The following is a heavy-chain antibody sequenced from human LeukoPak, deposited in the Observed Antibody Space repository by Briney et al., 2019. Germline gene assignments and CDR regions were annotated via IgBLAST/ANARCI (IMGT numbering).Heavy chain of an antibody. Sequence: GGSLRLSCAASGFTFSSYGMHWVRQAPGKGLEWVAVISYDGSNKYYADSVKGRFTISRDNSKNTLYLQMNSLRAEDTAVYYCAKEAGFPDYYDSSGYYSPFDYWGQGTLVTVSS. CDR3: AKEAGFPDYYDSSGYYSPFDY. J-gene: IGHJ4*02. CDR1: GFTFSSYG. V-gene: IGHV3-30*18. D-gene: IGHD3-22*01. CDR2: ISYDGSNK.